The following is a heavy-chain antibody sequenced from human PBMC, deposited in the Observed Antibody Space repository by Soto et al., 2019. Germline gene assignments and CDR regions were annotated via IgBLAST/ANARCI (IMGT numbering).Heavy chain of an antibody. CDR3: ASDGGVYDYSPFDY. Sequence: QVQLVQSGAEVKKPGSSVKVSCKASGGTFSSYAISWVRQAPGQGLEWMGGIIPIFGTANYAQKFQGRVTITATESTSTAYLALSSLRSEDTAVYYCASDGGVYDYSPFDYWGQGTLVTVSS. V-gene: IGHV1-69*12. CDR1: GGTFSSYA. J-gene: IGHJ4*02. CDR2: IIPIFGTA. D-gene: IGHD4-4*01.